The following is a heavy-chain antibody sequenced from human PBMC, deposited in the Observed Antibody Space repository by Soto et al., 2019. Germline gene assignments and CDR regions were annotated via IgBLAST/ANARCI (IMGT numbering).Heavy chain of an antibody. V-gene: IGHV4-59*01. CDR3: ARRGGFGSCANGVCLPGDAFDL. J-gene: IGHJ3*01. D-gene: IGHD2-8*01. CDR1: AASSSAYY. CDR2: FFYSVAP. Sequence: SETLSPTSTVSAASSSAYYWTWIRQPPARGREWNGYFFYSVAPNYHTSLKSRATRSIKPSTNQFSLNLSSVTAADTAVYYCARRGGFGSCANGVCLPGDAFDLWGQGTMVTVSS.